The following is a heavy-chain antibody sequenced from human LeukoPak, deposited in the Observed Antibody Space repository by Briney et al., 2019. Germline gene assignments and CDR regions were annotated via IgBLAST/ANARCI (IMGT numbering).Heavy chain of an antibody. J-gene: IGHJ4*02. CDR1: GGSISSYY. D-gene: IGHD3-22*01. V-gene: IGHV4-4*09. Sequence: PSETLSLTCTVSGGSISSYYWSWIRQPPGKGLEWIGYIYTSGGTNYNPSLKSRVTISVDTSKNQFSLKLSSVTAADTAVYYCARRGLYYYDSSGYFDYWGQGTLVTVSS. CDR2: IYTSGGT. CDR3: ARRGLYYYDSSGYFDY.